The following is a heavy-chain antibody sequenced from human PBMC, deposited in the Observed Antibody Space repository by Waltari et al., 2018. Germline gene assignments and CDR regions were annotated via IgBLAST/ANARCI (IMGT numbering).Heavy chain of an antibody. CDR3: ARDRNPEGYSGLYYFDY. V-gene: IGHV1-69*04. Sequence: QVTLVQSGAEVKKPGSSVNVSCRASAGTLRRYAISWVRQAPGPGLEWMGRIIPILGIAHYAQKFQGRVTITADESTSTAYMELSSLRSEDTAVYYCARDRNPEGYSGLYYFDYWGQGTLVTVSS. D-gene: IGHD5-12*01. J-gene: IGHJ4*02. CDR1: AGTLRRYA. CDR2: IIPILGIA.